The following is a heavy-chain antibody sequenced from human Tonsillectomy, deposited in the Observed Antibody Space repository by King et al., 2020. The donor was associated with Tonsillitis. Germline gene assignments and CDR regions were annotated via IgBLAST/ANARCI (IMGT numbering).Heavy chain of an antibody. D-gene: IGHD2-2*01. V-gene: IGHV3-23*01. CDR2: ISGSGGST. Sequence: MSWVRQAPGKGLEWVSGISGSGGSTYYADSVKGRFTISRDNSKNTLYLQMNTLRAEDTAVYFCAKEDDIVLVPAAILDYWGLGTLVTVSS. CDR3: AKEDDIVLVPAAILDY. J-gene: IGHJ4*02.